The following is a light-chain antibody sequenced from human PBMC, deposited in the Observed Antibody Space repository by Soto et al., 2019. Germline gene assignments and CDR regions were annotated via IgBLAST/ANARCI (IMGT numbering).Light chain of an antibody. J-gene: IGKJ4*01. V-gene: IGKV3-20*01. Sequence: EIVLTQSPGTLSLSPGERATLSCRASQSVSSSYLAWYQQKPGQAPRLLIYAASSRAAGVPDRFSGSGSGTDFTLTISRLEPEDFAVYYCQQYYSIPLTFGGGTKVDI. CDR1: QSVSSSY. CDR2: AAS. CDR3: QQYYSIPLT.